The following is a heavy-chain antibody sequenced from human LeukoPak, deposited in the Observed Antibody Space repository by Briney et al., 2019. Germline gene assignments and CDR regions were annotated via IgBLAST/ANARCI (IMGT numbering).Heavy chain of an antibody. CDR3: ARQSRDGYNYRFDY. J-gene: IGHJ4*02. CDR1: AGSISSSNYY. CDR2: FSYSGST. D-gene: IGHD5-24*01. V-gene: IGHV4-39*01. Sequence: PSETLSLTCAVSAGSISSSNYYWGWIRQPPGKGLERIGSFSYSGSTYYNPSLKSRVTISVDTSKNQFSLKLRSVAAADTAVYYCARQSRDGYNYRFDYWGQGTLVTVSS.